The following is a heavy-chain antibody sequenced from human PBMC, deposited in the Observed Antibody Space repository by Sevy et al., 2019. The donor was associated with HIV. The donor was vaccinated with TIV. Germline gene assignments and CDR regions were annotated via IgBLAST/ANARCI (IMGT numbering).Heavy chain of an antibody. Sequence: GGSLRLSCAASGFTFSSYSMNWVRQAPGKGLEWVSSISSRSSYIYYADSVKGRFTISRDNAKNSLYLQMNSLRAEDTAVYYCARDSDDQYYYYYMDVWGKGTTVTVSS. CDR1: GFTFSSYS. D-gene: IGHD1-1*01. CDR2: ISSRSSYI. CDR3: ARDSDDQYYYYYMDV. V-gene: IGHV3-21*01. J-gene: IGHJ6*03.